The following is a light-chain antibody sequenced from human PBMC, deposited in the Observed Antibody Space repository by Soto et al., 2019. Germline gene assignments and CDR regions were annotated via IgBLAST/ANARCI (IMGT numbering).Light chain of an antibody. CDR1: HIGSKS. J-gene: IGLJ2*01. Sequence: SYELTQPPSVSVAPGQTARITCGGNHIGSKSVHWYQQKPGQAPVLVVYDDSDRPSGIPERFSGSNSGITATLTISRVEAGDEADYYCQVWDSSSDLLFGGGTKVTVL. CDR3: QVWDSSSDLL. V-gene: IGLV3-21*02. CDR2: DDS.